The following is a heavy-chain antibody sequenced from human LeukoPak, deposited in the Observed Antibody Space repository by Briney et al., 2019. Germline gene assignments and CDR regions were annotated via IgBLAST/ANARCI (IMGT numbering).Heavy chain of an antibody. CDR1: GGSFSGYY. CDR3: ARHIRGTYYYGSGDYFDY. J-gene: IGHJ4*02. CDR2: IYYSGST. V-gene: IGHV4-59*08. D-gene: IGHD3-10*01. Sequence: SETLSLTCAVYGGSFSGYYWSWIRQPPGKGLEWIGYIYYSGSTNYNPSLKSRVTISVDTSKNQFSLKLSSVTAADTAVYYCARHIRGTYYYGSGDYFDYWGQGTLVTVSS.